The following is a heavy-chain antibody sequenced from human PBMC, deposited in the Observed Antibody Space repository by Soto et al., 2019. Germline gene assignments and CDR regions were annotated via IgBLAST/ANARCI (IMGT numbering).Heavy chain of an antibody. J-gene: IGHJ5*02. CDR3: ARGLYYYDSSGYYSP. Sequence: PGGSLRLSCAASGFTFSSYSMNWVRQAPGKGLEWVSSISSSSGYIYYADSVKGRFTISRDNAKNSLYLQMNSLRAEDTAVYYCARGLYYYDSSGYYSPWGQGTLVTVSS. CDR2: ISSSSGYI. D-gene: IGHD3-22*01. CDR1: GFTFSSYS. V-gene: IGHV3-21*01.